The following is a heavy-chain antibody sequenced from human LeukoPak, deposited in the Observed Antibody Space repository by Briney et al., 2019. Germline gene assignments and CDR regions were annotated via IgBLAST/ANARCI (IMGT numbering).Heavy chain of an antibody. CDR2: ISSSSNYI. D-gene: IGHD2-2*01. J-gene: IGHJ5*02. V-gene: IGHV3-21*01. CDR3: AGDRVPAALNWFDP. Sequence: GGSLRLSCAASGFTFSSYSMNWVRQAPGKGLEWVSSISSSSNYIYYADSVKGRFTISRDNAKNSLYLQMNSLRAEDTAVYYCAGDRVPAALNWFDPWGQGTLVTVSS. CDR1: GFTFSSYS.